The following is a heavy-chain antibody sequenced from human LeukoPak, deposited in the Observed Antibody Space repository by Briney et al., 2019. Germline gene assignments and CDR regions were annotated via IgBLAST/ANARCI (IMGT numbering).Heavy chain of an antibody. Sequence: KPSETLSLTCTVSGGPISSYYWSWIRQPPGKGLEWIACISYSGSTKYNPSLKSRVTISVDTSKNQLSLKLSSVTAADTAVYYCAREPGFDSSGYLNWFDPWGQGTLVTVSS. D-gene: IGHD3-22*01. V-gene: IGHV4-59*01. J-gene: IGHJ5*02. CDR2: ISYSGST. CDR3: AREPGFDSSGYLNWFDP. CDR1: GGPISSYY.